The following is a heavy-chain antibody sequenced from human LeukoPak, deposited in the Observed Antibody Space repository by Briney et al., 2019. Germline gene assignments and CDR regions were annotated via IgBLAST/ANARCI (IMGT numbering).Heavy chain of an antibody. CDR3: ARVSYGDFDY. CDR1: GYTFTSYA. J-gene: IGHJ4*02. Sequence: SVKVSCKASGYTFTSYAMHWVRQAPGQGLEWMGGIIPIFGTANYAQKFQGRVTITADGSTSTAYMELSSLRSEDTAVYYCARVSYGDFDYWGQGTLVTVSS. V-gene: IGHV1-69*13. CDR2: IIPIFGTA. D-gene: IGHD4-17*01.